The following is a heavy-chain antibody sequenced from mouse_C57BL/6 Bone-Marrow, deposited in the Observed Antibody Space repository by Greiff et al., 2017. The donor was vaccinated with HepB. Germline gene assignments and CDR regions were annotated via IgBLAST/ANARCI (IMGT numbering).Heavy chain of an antibody. CDR1: GFTFSAYG. D-gene: IGHD1-1*01. CDR2: LSSGSSTI. CDR3: ARTVVGKYYAMDY. V-gene: IGHV5-17*01. J-gene: IGHJ4*01. Sequence: EVMLVESGGGLVKPGGSLKLSCAASGFTFSAYGMHWVRQAPEKGLAWVAYLSSGSSTIYYADTVKGRFTISRDNAKNTLFLQMTSLRSEDTAMYYGARTVVGKYYAMDYWGQGTSVTVSS.